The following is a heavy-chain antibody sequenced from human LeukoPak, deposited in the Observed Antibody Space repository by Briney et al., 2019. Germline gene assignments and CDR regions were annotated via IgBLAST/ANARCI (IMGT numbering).Heavy chain of an antibody. J-gene: IGHJ3*02. V-gene: IGHV3-23*01. CDR3: AKSTSSDITIFGVVIIRDASDI. Sequence: GGSLRLSCAASGFTFSSYAMSWVRQAPGKGLEWVSAISGSGGSTYYADSVKGRFTISRDNSKNTLYLQMNSLRAEDTAVYYCAKSTSSDITIFGVVIIRDASDIWGQGTMVTVSS. CDR1: GFTFSSYA. D-gene: IGHD3-3*01. CDR2: ISGSGGST.